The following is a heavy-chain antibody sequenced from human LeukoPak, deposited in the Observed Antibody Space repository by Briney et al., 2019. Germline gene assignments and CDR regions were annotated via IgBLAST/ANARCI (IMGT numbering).Heavy chain of an antibody. D-gene: IGHD3-16*02. J-gene: IGHJ3*02. CDR1: GFSLSTSGVG. CDR2: IYWDDDK. Sequence: SGPTLVKPTQTLTLTCTFSGFSLSTSGVGVGWIRQPPGKAPEWLALIYWDDDKRYSPSLKSRLTITKDTSKNQVVLTMTNMDPVDTATYYCAHSYVWGSYRPPDAFDIWGQGTMVTVSS. V-gene: IGHV2-5*02. CDR3: AHSYVWGSYRPPDAFDI.